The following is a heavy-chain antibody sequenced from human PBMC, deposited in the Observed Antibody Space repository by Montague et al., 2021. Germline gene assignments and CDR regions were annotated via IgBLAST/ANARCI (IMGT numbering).Heavy chain of an antibody. V-gene: IGHV4-39*01. J-gene: IGHJ4*02. D-gene: IGHD1/OR15-1a*01. CDR1: GGSISSTSHY. CDR3: ARARITGTTTPLDY. Sequence: SETLSLTCTVPGGSISSTSHYWDWIRQPPGKGLEWIGTLYSGGNTYYNPALKSRVSISADTSNNQFSLKLHSVTAADTAVYFCARARITGTTTPLDYWGQGTLAIVSS. CDR2: LYSGGNT.